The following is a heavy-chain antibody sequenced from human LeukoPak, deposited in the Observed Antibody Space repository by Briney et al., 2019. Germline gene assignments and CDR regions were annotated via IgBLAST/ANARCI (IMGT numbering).Heavy chain of an antibody. Sequence: GGSLRLSCAASGFIFRNAWMSWVRQAPGKGLEWVGRIKSKTDGGTTDYAAPVKGRFTISRDDSKNTLYLQMNSLKTEDTAVYYCTTKTGYFDWLRYYYYYYYMDVWGKGTTVTVSS. CDR1: GFIFRNAW. CDR3: TTKTGYFDWLRYYYYYYYMDV. D-gene: IGHD3-9*01. V-gene: IGHV3-15*01. J-gene: IGHJ6*03. CDR2: IKSKTDGGTT.